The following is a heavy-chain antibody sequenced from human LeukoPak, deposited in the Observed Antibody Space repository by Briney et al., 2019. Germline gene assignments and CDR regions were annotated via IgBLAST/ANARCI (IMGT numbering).Heavy chain of an antibody. CDR3: ARDEQPDIVVVPAAIGY. CDR2: IKQDGSEK. CDR1: GFTFSSYW. Sequence: GGSLRLSCAASGFTFSSYWMSWVRQAPGEGLEWVANIKQDGSEKYYVDSVKGRFTISRDNAKNSLYLQMNSLRAEDTAVYNCARDEQPDIVVVPAAIGYWGQGTLVTVSS. D-gene: IGHD2-2*01. J-gene: IGHJ4*02. V-gene: IGHV3-7*01.